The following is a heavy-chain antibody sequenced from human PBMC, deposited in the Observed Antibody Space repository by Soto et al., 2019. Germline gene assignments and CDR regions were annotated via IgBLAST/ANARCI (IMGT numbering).Heavy chain of an antibody. V-gene: IGHV1-24*01. Sequence: ASVKVSCKVSGYTLTELSMHWVRQAPGKGLEWMGGFDPEDGETIYAQKFQGRVTMTEDTSTDTAYMELSSLRSEDTAMYYCARGHSGYDSSGYQSDYWGQGTLVTVSS. CDR1: GYTLTELS. J-gene: IGHJ4*02. CDR3: ARGHSGYDSSGYQSDY. D-gene: IGHD3-22*01. CDR2: FDPEDGET.